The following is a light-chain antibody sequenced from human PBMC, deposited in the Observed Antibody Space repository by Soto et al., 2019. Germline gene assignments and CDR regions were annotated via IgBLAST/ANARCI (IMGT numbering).Light chain of an antibody. CDR1: QSVYNNQ. CDR3: QQSGGSPLT. J-gene: IGKJ1*01. Sequence: EIVLTQSPGTLSLSPGERATLSCRASQSVYNNQLAWYQQKPGQAPRLLIYAASSRATDIPDRFSGSGSGTDFTLTISRLEPEDFAVYYCQQSGGSPLTFGQGTKVEIK. CDR2: AAS. V-gene: IGKV3-20*01.